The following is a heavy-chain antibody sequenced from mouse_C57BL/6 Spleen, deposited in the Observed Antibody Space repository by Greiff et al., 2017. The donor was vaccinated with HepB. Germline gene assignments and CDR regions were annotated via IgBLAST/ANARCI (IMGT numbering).Heavy chain of an antibody. V-gene: IGHV3-6*01. Sequence: EVQLQESGPGLVKPSQSLSLTCSVTGYSITSGYYWNWIRQFPGNKLEWMGYISYDGSNNYNPSLKNRISITRDTSKNQFFLKLNSVTTEDTATYYCARLDGIYAMDYWGQGTSVTVSS. CDR1: GYSITSGYY. CDR3: ARLDGIYAMDY. CDR2: ISYDGSN. D-gene: IGHD2-1*01. J-gene: IGHJ4*01.